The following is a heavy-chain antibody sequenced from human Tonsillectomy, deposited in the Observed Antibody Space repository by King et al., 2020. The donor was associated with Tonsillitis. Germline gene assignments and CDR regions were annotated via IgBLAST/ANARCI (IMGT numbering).Heavy chain of an antibody. CDR2: IYTSGST. D-gene: IGHD2-2*01. CDR1: GGSISSGSYY. Sequence: QLQESGPGLVKPSQTLSLTCTVSGGSISSGSYYWSWIRQPAGKGLEWIGRIYTSGSTNYNPSLKSRVTLSVDTSKNQFSLKLSSVTAADTAVYYCARGSPETYCSSTSCFANPWFDPWGQGTLVTVSS. CDR3: ARGSPETYCSSTSCFANPWFDP. J-gene: IGHJ5*02. V-gene: IGHV4-61*02.